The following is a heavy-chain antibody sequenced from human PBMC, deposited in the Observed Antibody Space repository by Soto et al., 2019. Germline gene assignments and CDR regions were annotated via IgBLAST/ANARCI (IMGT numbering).Heavy chain of an antibody. D-gene: IGHD4-17*01. Sequence: ASVKVSCKASGYTFTSYAMHWVRQAPGQRLGWMGWINAGNGNTKYSQKFQGSVTITRDTSASTAYMELSSLRSEDTAVYYCARTVGYYYGMDVWGQGTTVTVSS. V-gene: IGHV1-3*01. CDR2: INAGNGNT. J-gene: IGHJ6*02. CDR1: GYTFTSYA. CDR3: ARTVGYYYGMDV.